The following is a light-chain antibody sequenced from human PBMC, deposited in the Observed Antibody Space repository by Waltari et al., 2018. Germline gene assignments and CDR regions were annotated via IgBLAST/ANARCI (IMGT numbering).Light chain of an antibody. V-gene: IGKV3D-15*01. J-gene: IGKJ3*01. CDR3: QQYNNWPPVT. Sequence: EVVMTQSPATLSVSPGDTATLSCRASQRVSSNLAWYQQKPGQAPRLLIYGASTRATGIPARFSGSGSGTEFTLTISSLQSEDFAVYFCQQYNNWPPVTFGPGTLVDFK. CDR1: QRVSSN. CDR2: GAS.